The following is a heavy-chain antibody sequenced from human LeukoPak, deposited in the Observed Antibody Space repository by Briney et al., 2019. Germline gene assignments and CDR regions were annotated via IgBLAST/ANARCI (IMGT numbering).Heavy chain of an antibody. Sequence: SSETLSLTCTVSGGSISSYYWSWIRQPAVKGLEWIGRIYTSGSTNYNPSLKSRVTMSVDTSKNQFSLKLSSVTAADTAVYYCARSLPCGGECRGYGMDVWGQGTTVTVSS. CDR2: IYTSGST. CDR3: ARSLPCGGECRGYGMDV. CDR1: GGSISSYY. V-gene: IGHV4-4*07. D-gene: IGHD2-21*01. J-gene: IGHJ6*02.